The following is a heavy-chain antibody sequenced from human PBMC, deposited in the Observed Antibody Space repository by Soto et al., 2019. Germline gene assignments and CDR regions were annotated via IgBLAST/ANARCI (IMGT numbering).Heavy chain of an antibody. J-gene: IGHJ6*02. CDR2: IYSGGST. CDR1: GFTVSSNY. V-gene: IGHV3-53*02. CDR3: AREVIADSSKTYYYYGMDV. Sequence: EVQLVETGGGLIQPGGSLRLSCAASGFTVSSNYMSWVRQAPGKGLEWVSVIYSGGSTYYADSVKGRFTISRDNSKNTLYLQMNSLRAEDTAVYYCAREVIADSSKTYYYYGMDVWGQGTTVTVSS. D-gene: IGHD3-22*01.